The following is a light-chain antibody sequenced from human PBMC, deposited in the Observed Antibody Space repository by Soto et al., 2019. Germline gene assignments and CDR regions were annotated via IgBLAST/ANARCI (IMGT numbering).Light chain of an antibody. V-gene: IGKV1-33*01. CDR3: QQYESLPYT. J-gene: IGKJ2*01. Sequence: DIQMTQSPSSLSASVGDRVTITCQASQNINNDLNWYQQKPGKAPKLLIYDASSLEDGVPSRFSGGGSGTDFTLIIRSLQPEDLATYYCQQYESLPYTFCQGTQLEIK. CDR2: DAS. CDR1: QNINND.